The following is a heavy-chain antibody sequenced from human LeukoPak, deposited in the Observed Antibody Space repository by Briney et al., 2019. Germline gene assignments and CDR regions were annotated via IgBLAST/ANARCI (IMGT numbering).Heavy chain of an antibody. D-gene: IGHD3-3*01. V-gene: IGHV3-23*01. J-gene: IGHJ3*02. CDR3: AKYIKPWSLLWGDAFYI. Sequence: GGSLRLSCAASGFTFSTYGMSWVRQAPGKGLEWVSAISGSGGSTYYADSVKGRFTISRDNSKNTLYLQMNTLRAEDTAVYYGAKYIKPWSLLWGDAFYIWGQGKMVTVSS. CDR2: ISGSGGST. CDR1: GFTFSTYG.